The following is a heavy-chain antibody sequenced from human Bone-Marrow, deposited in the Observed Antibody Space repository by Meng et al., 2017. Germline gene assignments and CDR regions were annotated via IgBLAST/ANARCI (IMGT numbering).Heavy chain of an antibody. Sequence: ASVKVSCKASGYTFTGYYMHWVRQAPGQGLEWMGRINPNSGGTNYAQKFQGRVTMTRDTSISTAYMGLSSLRSEDTAVYYCAILAGTYYYYGMDVWGQGTTVTVSS. V-gene: IGHV1-2*06. J-gene: IGHJ6*02. CDR2: INPNSGGT. CDR1: GYTFTGYY. D-gene: IGHD2-15*01. CDR3: AILAGTYYYYGMDV.